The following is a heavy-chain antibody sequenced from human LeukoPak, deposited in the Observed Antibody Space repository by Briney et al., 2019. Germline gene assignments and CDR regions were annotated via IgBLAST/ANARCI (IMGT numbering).Heavy chain of an antibody. V-gene: IGHV3-66*01. J-gene: IGHJ4*02. CDR2: FFASGGT. D-gene: IGHD6-13*01. CDR1: GFSVSSNY. Sequence: TGGSLRLSCEASGFSVSSNYMSWVRQAPGKGLEWVSVFFASGGTFYTDSVKGRFTISRDNSKNTLYLQMNSLRAEDTAVYYCAREMGIAAIDYWGQGTLVTVSS. CDR3: AREMGIAAIDY.